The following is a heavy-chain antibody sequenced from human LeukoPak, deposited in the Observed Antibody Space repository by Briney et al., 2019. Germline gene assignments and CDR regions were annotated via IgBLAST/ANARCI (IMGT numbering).Heavy chain of an antibody. CDR2: ISYDGYNI. V-gene: IGHV3-30-3*01. CDR1: GFTFSSHA. CDR3: ARDMEGRLDI. Sequence: PGGSLRLSCAASGFTFSSHAMHWVRQAPGKGLEWVAAISYDGYNIYYADSVKGRLTISRDNFKNTLFLQMNSLRAEDTAVYYCARDMEGRLDIWGQGTMVTVSS. D-gene: IGHD3-10*01. J-gene: IGHJ3*02.